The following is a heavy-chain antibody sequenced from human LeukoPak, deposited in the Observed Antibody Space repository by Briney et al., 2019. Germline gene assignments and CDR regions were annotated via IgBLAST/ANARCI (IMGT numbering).Heavy chain of an antibody. CDR2: ISWNSGYI. V-gene: IGHV3-9*01. J-gene: IGHJ4*02. D-gene: IGHD6-19*01. CDR1: GFTFDNYA. CDR3: AKVRGTYSSGYFFDY. Sequence: PEGSLRLSCAASGFTFDNYAMHWVRQAPGKGLEWLSIISWNSGYIGYADSVKGRFTISRDNAKKSLDLQMNSLRAEDTAFYYCAKVRGTYSSGYFFDYWGQGTLVTVSS.